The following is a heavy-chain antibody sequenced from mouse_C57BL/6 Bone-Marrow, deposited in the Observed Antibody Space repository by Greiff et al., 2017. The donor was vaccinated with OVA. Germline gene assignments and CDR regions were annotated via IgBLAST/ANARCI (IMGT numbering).Heavy chain of an antibody. J-gene: IGHJ3*01. V-gene: IGHV1-5*01. Sequence: VQLQQSGTVLARPGASVKMSCKTSGYTFTSYWMHWVKQRPGQGLEWIGAIYPGNSDTSYNQKFKGKAKLTAVTSASTAYMELSSLTNEDSAVYSCTRDYYYGSSSAWFAYWGQGTLVTVSA. CDR3: TRDYYYGSSSAWFAY. CDR1: GYTFTSYW. D-gene: IGHD1-1*01. CDR2: IYPGNSDT.